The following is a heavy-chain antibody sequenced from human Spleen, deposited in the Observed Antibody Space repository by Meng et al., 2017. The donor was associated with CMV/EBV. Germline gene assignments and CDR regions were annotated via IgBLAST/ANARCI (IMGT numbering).Heavy chain of an antibody. Sequence: GGSLRLSCAASGFTFSDYYMTWIRQAPGKGLEWVSYISISSSSTYIYYADSVKGRFTVSRDNAKNSLSLQMNSLRAEDTAVYYCATIGDPSTSSHGGYYYHMDVWGQGTTVTVSS. D-gene: IGHD6-13*01. CDR3: ATIGDPSTSSHGGYYYHMDV. V-gene: IGHV3-11*06. CDR1: GFTFSDYY. J-gene: IGHJ6*03. CDR2: ISISSSSTYI.